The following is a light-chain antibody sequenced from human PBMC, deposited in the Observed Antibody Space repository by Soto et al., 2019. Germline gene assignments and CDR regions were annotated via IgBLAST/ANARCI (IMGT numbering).Light chain of an antibody. Sequence: EIVLTQSPATLSLSPGERATLSCRTSQSVSRYFAWYQKKPGQAPRLLIYDISNRATGIPVRFSGSGSGTDLPLTISSLEPEDFAVYYCQQRSNWPPEVTFGGGTKVEIK. CDR2: DIS. J-gene: IGKJ4*01. CDR3: QQRSNWPPEVT. CDR1: QSVSRY. V-gene: IGKV3-11*01.